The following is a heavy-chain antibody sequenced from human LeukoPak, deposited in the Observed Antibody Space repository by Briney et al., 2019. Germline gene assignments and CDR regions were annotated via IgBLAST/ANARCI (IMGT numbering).Heavy chain of an antibody. V-gene: IGHV3-23*01. CDR3: ARTREFSRDGDKNYYFDY. Sequence: GGSLRLSCAASGFTFSSYGMSWVRQAPGKGLEWVSAISGSGGSTYYADSVKGRFTISRDNAKNSLYLQMNSLRAEDTALYYCARTREFSRDGDKNYYFDYWGQGTLVTVSS. J-gene: IGHJ4*02. D-gene: IGHD5-24*01. CDR1: GFTFSSYG. CDR2: ISGSGGST.